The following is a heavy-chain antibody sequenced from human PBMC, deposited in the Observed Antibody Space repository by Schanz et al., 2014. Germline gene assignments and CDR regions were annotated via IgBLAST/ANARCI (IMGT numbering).Heavy chain of an antibody. CDR2: ISGSSSTK. Sequence: EVQLVESGGGLAQPGGSLRLSCAASGITFSGYSMNWVRQAPGKGLEWVSNISGSSSTKYYADSVKGRFTISRDNGKNSLYLQITSLGAEDTSVYFCARDYESDLSSPRHDAFDVWGQGTVVTVSS. CDR1: GITFSGYS. J-gene: IGHJ3*01. D-gene: IGHD3-22*01. V-gene: IGHV3-48*01. CDR3: ARDYESDLSSPRHDAFDV.